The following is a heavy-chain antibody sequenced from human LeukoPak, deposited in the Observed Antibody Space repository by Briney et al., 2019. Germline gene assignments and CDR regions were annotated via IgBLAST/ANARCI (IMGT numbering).Heavy chain of an antibody. D-gene: IGHD4-17*01. Sequence: SETLSLTCTVSGASISGYYWNWIRQPPGKGLEWIGYMYYSGSTNYNPSLKSRVTMSGDTSKNELSLKLSSVTAADTAVYYCARMNGDYGFRNYFYYGLDDWGQGTTVTVSS. CDR3: ARMNGDYGFRNYFYYGLDD. V-gene: IGHV4-59*08. J-gene: IGHJ6*02. CDR1: GASISGYY. CDR2: MYYSGST.